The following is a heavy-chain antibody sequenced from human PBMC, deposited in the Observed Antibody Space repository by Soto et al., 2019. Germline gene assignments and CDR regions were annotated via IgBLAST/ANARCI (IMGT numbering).Heavy chain of an antibody. D-gene: IGHD3-3*01. CDR3: ARSRDSYYDFWSGYYGYGMDV. J-gene: IGHJ6*02. CDR2: VYYSGST. CDR1: GGSISSYY. Sequence: SETLSLTCTVSGGSISSYYWSCIRQPPGKGLEWIGYVYYSGSTNYNPSLKSRATISVDTSKNQFSLKLSSVTAADTAVYYCARSRDSYYDFWSGYYGYGMDVWGQGTTVTVSS. V-gene: IGHV4-59*01.